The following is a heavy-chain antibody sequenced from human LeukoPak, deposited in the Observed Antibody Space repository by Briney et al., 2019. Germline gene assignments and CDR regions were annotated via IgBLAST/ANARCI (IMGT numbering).Heavy chain of an antibody. D-gene: IGHD2-2*01. Sequence: GGSLRLSCAASGFTFSSYAMSWVRQAPGKGLEWVSAISGSGGSTYYADSVKGRFTISRDNSKNTLYLQMNSLRAEDTDVYYCAKGLSMCSSTSCRHYYYYYYMVVWGKGTTVTVSS. CDR2: ISGSGGST. J-gene: IGHJ6*03. CDR1: GFTFSSYA. V-gene: IGHV3-23*01. CDR3: AKGLSMCSSTSCRHYYYYYYMVV.